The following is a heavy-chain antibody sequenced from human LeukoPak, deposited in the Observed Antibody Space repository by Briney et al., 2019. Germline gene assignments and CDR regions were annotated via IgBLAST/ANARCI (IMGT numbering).Heavy chain of an antibody. J-gene: IGHJ4*02. CDR1: GYTFTGYY. CDR2: INPNSGGT. V-gene: IGHV1-2*02. D-gene: IGHD6-19*01. CDR3: ARAHLTVAVAGRSASRYYFDY. Sequence: ASVKVSCKASGYTFTGYYMHWVRQAPGQGLEWMGWINPNSGGTNYAQKFQGRVTMTRDTSISTAYMELSRLRSDHTAVYYSARAHLTVAVAGRSASRYYFDYWGQGTLVTVSS.